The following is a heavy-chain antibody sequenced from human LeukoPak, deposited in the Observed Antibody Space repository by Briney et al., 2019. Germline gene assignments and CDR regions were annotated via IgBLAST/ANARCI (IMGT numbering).Heavy chain of an antibody. D-gene: IGHD5-12*01. Sequence: SETLSLTCTVSGGSISNKYWSWIRQPPGKGLEWIGYIYYSGSTNYNPSLKSRVTISVDTSKNQFSLKLGSVTAADTAMYYCARVSGYDWESFYDYWGQGSLVTVSS. J-gene: IGHJ4*02. V-gene: IGHV4-59*01. CDR3: ARVSGYDWESFYDY. CDR2: IYYSGST. CDR1: GGSISNKY.